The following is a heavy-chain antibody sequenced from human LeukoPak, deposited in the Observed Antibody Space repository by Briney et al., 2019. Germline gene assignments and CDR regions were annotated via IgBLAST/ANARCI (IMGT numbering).Heavy chain of an antibody. V-gene: IGHV1-46*01. J-gene: IGHJ4*02. D-gene: IGHD6-19*01. CDR2: INPSGGST. CDR1: GYTFTSYY. CDR3: ATVWAVAGTFLYY. Sequence: VASVKVSCKASGYTFTSYYMHWVRQAPGQGLEWMGIINPSGGSTSYAQKFQGRVTMTEDTSTDTAYMELSSLRSEDTAVYYCATVWAVAGTFLYYWGQGTLVTVSS.